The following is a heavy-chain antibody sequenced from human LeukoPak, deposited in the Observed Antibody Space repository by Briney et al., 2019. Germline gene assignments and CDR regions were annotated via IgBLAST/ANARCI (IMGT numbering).Heavy chain of an antibody. J-gene: IGHJ4*02. Sequence: ASVKVSCKASGYTFTGYYMHWVRQAPGQGLEWMGWINPNSGGTNYAQKFQGRVAMTRDTSIGTAYMELSSLRSEDTAVYYCAMFGGYSYGYRYWGQGTLVTVSS. CDR3: AMFGGYSYGYRY. CDR2: INPNSGGT. V-gene: IGHV1-2*02. D-gene: IGHD5-18*01. CDR1: GYTFTGYY.